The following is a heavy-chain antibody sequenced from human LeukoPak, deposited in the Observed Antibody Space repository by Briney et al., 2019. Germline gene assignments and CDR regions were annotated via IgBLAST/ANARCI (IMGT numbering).Heavy chain of an antibody. J-gene: IGHJ6*02. CDR2: INPNSGGT. CDR3: AREWVSYCSGGSCLYYYYGMDV. V-gene: IGHV1-2*02. D-gene: IGHD2-15*01. CDR1: GYTFTGYY. Sequence: ASVKVSCKPSGYTFTGYYMHWVRQAPGQGLEWMGWINPNSGGTNYAQKFQGRVTMTRDTSISTAYMELSRLRSGDTAVYYCAREWVSYCSGGSCLYYYYGMDVWGQGTTVTVSS.